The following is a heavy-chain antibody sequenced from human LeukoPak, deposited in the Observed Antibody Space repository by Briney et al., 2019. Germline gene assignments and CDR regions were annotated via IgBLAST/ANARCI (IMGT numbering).Heavy chain of an antibody. V-gene: IGHV3-23*01. CDR2: ISGSGGST. CDR3: AKVYSGSYLIDY. CDR1: GFTFSSYA. J-gene: IGHJ4*02. D-gene: IGHD1-26*01. Sequence: GGSLRLSCAAPGFTFSSYAMSWVRQAPGKGLEWVSAISGSGGSTYYADSVKGRFTISRDNSKNTLYLQMNSLRAEDTAVYYCAKVYSGSYLIDYWGQGTLVTVSS.